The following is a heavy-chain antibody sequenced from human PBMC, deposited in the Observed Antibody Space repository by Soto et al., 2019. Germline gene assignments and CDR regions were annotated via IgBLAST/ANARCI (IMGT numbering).Heavy chain of an antibody. CDR3: ARHERMANADFDY. J-gene: IGHJ4*02. Sequence: PSETLSLTCAVSSGSFSGYYWVWIRQPPGKGLEWIGSIYYSGSTYYNPSLKSRVTISVDTSKNQFSLKLSSVTAADTAVYYCARHERMANADFDYWGQGTLVTVSS. CDR2: IYYSGST. V-gene: IGHV4-39*01. D-gene: IGHD5-12*01. CDR1: SGSFSGYY.